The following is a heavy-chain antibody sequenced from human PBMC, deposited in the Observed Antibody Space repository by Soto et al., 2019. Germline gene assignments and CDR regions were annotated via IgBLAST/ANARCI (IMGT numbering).Heavy chain of an antibody. D-gene: IGHD3-22*01. CDR3: AREPYDITGNRIDS. V-gene: IGHV4-30-4*01. CDR1: GGSISGDYY. J-gene: IGHJ5*01. CDR2: VYHTGST. Sequence: PSETLSLTCTVSGGSISGDYYWNWIRQAPGKGLEWIGYVYHTGSTYHNPSLKSRGSISVDTSNNQFSLKLSSVTAAHTAVYFCAREPYDITGNRIDSWGQGIPVAVCS.